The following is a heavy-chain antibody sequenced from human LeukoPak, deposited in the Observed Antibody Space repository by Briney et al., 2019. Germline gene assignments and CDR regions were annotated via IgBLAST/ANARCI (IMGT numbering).Heavy chain of an antibody. CDR1: GFNFNNYA. D-gene: IGHD3-22*01. CDR2: ISGSSNTI. Sequence: PGGSLRLSCAASGFNFNNYAMNWVRQAPGEGLEWVSFISGSSNTIYYADSVRGRFTISRDNAKKSVYLQMNSLRAEDTAVYYCARVMELYYDSSGYYYDAFDIWGQGTMVTVSS. CDR3: ARVMELYYDSSGYYYDAFDI. J-gene: IGHJ3*02. V-gene: IGHV3-48*04.